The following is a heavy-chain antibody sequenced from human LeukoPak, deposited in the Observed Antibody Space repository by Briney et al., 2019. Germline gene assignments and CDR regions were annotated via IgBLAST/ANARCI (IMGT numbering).Heavy chain of an antibody. J-gene: IGHJ4*02. CDR3: ARVQVASWIQLDS. Sequence: GGSLRLSCAASGFTVSSNYMSCVRHAPGKGLELVSIIYRGSSIYFADSVKGRFTISRDNSKNTLYLQMNSLRAEDTALYYCARVQVASWIQLDSWGQGTLVTVSS. CDR2: IYRGSSI. V-gene: IGHV3-53*01. D-gene: IGHD6-13*01. CDR1: GFTVSSNY.